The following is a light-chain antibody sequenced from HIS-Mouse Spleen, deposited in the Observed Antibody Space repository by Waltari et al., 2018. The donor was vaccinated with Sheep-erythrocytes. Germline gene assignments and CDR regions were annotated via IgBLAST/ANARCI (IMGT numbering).Light chain of an antibody. Sequence: QSALTQPAPVSGSPGQSSTISCTGTISDVGSYNLVSWYQQNPVKAPKPIIYEGSKRPSGVSNRFSGSKSGNTASLTISGLQAEDEADYYCCSYAGSSTPWVFGGGTKLTVL. CDR3: CSYAGSSTPWV. CDR1: ISDVGSYNL. CDR2: EGS. J-gene: IGLJ3*02. V-gene: IGLV2-23*01.